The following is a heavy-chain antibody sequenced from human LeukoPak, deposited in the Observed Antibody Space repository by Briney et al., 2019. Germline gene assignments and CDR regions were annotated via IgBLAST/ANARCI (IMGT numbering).Heavy chain of an antibody. CDR1: GFTFSSYE. CDR2: ISPSGSTI. Sequence: PGGSLRLSCAASGFTFSSYEVNWVRQAPGKGLEWVSYISPSGSTIYYADSVKGRFTISRDNAKNSLFLQMNSLRAEDTAVYYCARESGTRNCFDYWGQGTLVTVSS. V-gene: IGHV3-48*03. J-gene: IGHJ4*02. CDR3: ARESGTRNCFDY. D-gene: IGHD3-10*01.